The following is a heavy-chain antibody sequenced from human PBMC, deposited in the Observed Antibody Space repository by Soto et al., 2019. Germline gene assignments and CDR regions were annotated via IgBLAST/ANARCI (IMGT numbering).Heavy chain of an antibody. J-gene: IGHJ6*02. V-gene: IGHV1-2*02. CDR2: INPNSGGT. Sequence: ASVKVSFKASGYTFTGYYMHWLRQAPGQGLEWMGWINPNSGGTNYAQKFQGRVTMTRDTSISTAYMELSRLRSDDTAVYYCARGGSSKGGYYYGMDVWGQGTTVTVSS. CDR1: GYTFTGYY. D-gene: IGHD6-6*01. CDR3: ARGGSSKGGYYYGMDV.